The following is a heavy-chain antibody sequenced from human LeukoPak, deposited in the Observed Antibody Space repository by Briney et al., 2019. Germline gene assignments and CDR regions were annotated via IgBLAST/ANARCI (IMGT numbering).Heavy chain of an antibody. CDR3: ARQDYYDTGTWYFDL. J-gene: IGHJ2*01. CDR2: IYHSGNT. D-gene: IGHD3-22*01. Sequence: PSGTLSLTCAVSGGSISRSNWWSWVRQPPGKGLEWIGEIYHSGNTKYNPSLKSRVTISMDKSKNQFSLKLGSVTAADTAVYYCARQDYYDTGTWYFDLWGRGTLVTVSS. V-gene: IGHV4-4*02. CDR1: GGSISRSNW.